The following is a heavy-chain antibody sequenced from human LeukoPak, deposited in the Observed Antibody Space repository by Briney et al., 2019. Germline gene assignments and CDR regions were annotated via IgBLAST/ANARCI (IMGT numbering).Heavy chain of an antibody. J-gene: IGHJ4*02. CDR1: GFTFSSYG. Sequence: PGGSLRLSCAASGFTFSSYGMHWVRQAPGKGLEWVAVIWYDGSNKYYADSVKGRFTISRDNSKNTLYLQMNSLRAEDTAVYYCAREGSSSSAYFDYWGQGTPVTVSS. CDR3: AREGSSSSAYFDY. CDR2: IWYDGSNK. D-gene: IGHD6-13*01. V-gene: IGHV3-33*01.